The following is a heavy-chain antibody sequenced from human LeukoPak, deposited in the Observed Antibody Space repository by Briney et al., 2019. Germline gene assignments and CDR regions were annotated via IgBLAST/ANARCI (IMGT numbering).Heavy chain of an antibody. CDR1: GYTFTSYG. V-gene: IGHV1-18*01. J-gene: IGHJ4*02. CDR3: ARGSSDDSSGYYHYYFDY. D-gene: IGHD3-22*01. Sequence: ASVKVSCKASGYTFTSYGISWVRQAPGQGLEWMGWISAYNGNTNYAQKLQGRVTMTTDTSTSTAYMELRSLRSDDTAVYYCARGSSDDSSGYYHYYFDYWGQGTPVTVSS. CDR2: ISAYNGNT.